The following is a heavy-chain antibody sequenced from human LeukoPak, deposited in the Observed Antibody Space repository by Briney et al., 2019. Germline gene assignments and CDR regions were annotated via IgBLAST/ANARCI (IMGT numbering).Heavy chain of an antibody. CDR2: INHTGST. J-gene: IGHJ4*02. D-gene: IGHD3-9*01. Sequence: PSETLSLTCTVQRGSLSGAYWTWIRQPPGKGLEWIGEINHTGSTNYNPSFKSRATMSADAPKNQLSLNLTSVTAADTAVYYCARGPVRLARPYDYWGQGTLVTVSS. CDR3: ARGPVRLARPYDY. V-gene: IGHV4-34*01. CDR1: RGSLSGAY.